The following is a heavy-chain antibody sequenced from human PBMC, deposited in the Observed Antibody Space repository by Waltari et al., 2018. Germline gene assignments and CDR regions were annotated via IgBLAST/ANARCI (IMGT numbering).Heavy chain of an antibody. CDR2: IRYDGSNK. CDR1: GFTFSSYG. Sequence: QVQLVESGGGVVQPGGSLRLSCAASGFTFSSYGMHWVRQAPGKGLEWVAFIRYDGSNKYYADSVKGRFTISRDNSKNTLYLQMNSRRAEDTAVYYCAKDGDSYGSGIDYWGQGTLVTVSS. CDR3: AKDGDSYGSGIDY. D-gene: IGHD5-18*01. J-gene: IGHJ4*02. V-gene: IGHV3-30*02.